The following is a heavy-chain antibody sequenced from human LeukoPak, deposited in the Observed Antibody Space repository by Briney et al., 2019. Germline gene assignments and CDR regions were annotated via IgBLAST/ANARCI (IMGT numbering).Heavy chain of an antibody. Sequence: GESLKISCAASGFTFTNYAMTWVRQAPGKGLEWVSVISGGGGTTYHAESVKGRFTISRDNSKNTLLLQMNSLRAEDTAVYYCAKKNIRAATGGGWFDPWGQGTLVTVSS. CDR2: ISGGGGTT. D-gene: IGHD6-13*01. CDR1: GFTFTNYA. J-gene: IGHJ5*02. V-gene: IGHV3-23*01. CDR3: AKKNIRAATGGGWFDP.